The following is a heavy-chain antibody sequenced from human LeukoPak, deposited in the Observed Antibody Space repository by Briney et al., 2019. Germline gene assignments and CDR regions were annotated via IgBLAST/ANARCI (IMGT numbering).Heavy chain of an antibody. CDR1: GGSLSFYY. CDR3: ARHPRRLLRITMVRGASYFDY. J-gene: IGHJ4*02. V-gene: IGHV4-34*01. Sequence: KTSETLSLTCGVYGGSLSFYYWSWIRQSPGKGLEWIAEISQNGDSNYNPSLKSRVTISLDTSKNQLSLKLNSVTAADTAVYYCARHPRRLLRITMVRGASYFDYWGQGTLVTVSS. CDR2: ISQNGDS. D-gene: IGHD3-10*01.